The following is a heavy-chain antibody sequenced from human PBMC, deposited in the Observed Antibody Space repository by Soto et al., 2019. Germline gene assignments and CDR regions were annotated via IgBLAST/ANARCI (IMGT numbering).Heavy chain of an antibody. Sequence: GGSLRLSCAASGFTFSSYAMSWVRQAPGKGLEWVSAISGSGGSTYYADSVEGRFTISRDNSKNTLYLQMNSLRAEDTAVYYCAKDRAPPRPARYYYDSSGYQDAFDIWGQGTMVTVSS. D-gene: IGHD3-22*01. CDR1: GFTFSSYA. CDR2: ISGSGGST. J-gene: IGHJ3*02. CDR3: AKDRAPPRPARYYYDSSGYQDAFDI. V-gene: IGHV3-23*01.